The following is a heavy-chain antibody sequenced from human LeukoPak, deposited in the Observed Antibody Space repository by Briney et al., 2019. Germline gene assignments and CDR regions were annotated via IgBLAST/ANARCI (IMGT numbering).Heavy chain of an antibody. CDR3: AKDIGNSGAFDY. D-gene: IGHD1-7*01. CDR1: GFTFSSYG. Sequence: PGGSLRLSCAASGFTFSSYGMHWVRQAPGKGLGWVAVISYDGSNKYYADSVKGRFTISRDNSKNTLYLQMNSLRAEDTAVYYCAKDIGNSGAFDYWGQGTLVTVSS. J-gene: IGHJ4*02. CDR2: ISYDGSNK. V-gene: IGHV3-30*18.